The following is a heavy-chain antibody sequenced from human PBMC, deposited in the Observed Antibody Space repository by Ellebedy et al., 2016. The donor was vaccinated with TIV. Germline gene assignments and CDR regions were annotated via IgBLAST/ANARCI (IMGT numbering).Heavy chain of an antibody. CDR3: ASSPAYDSSGYPGWFDP. CDR2: IYHSGTT. J-gene: IGHJ5*02. D-gene: IGHD3-22*01. V-gene: IGHV4-38-2*02. CDR1: DYSISSGYY. Sequence: MPSETLSLTCSVSDYSISSGYYWGWIRQPPGKGLEWIVSIYHSGTTYYNPSLKGRVTISVDMSKNLFSLKVSSVTAADTAVYYCASSPAYDSSGYPGWFDPWGQGTLVTVSS.